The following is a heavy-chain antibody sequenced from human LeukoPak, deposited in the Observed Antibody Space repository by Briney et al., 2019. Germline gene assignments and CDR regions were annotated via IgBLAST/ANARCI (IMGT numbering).Heavy chain of an antibody. Sequence: SETLSLTCTVSGYSISSGYYWGWIRQPPGKGLEWIGYIYYSGSTNYNPSLKSRVTISVDTSKNRFSLKLSSVTAADTAVYYCAREGGDYGDYYYYMDVWGKGTTVTVSS. D-gene: IGHD4-17*01. V-gene: IGHV4-38-2*02. CDR1: GYSISSGYY. J-gene: IGHJ6*03. CDR3: AREGGDYGDYYYYMDV. CDR2: IYYSGST.